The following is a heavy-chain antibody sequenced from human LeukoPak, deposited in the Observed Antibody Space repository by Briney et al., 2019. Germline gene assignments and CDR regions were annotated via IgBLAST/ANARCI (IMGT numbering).Heavy chain of an antibody. CDR1: GFTFSSYW. Sequence: GGSLRLSCAASGFTFSSYWMQWVRQAPGKGLVWVSRISGDGSSTGYTDSVKGRFTISRDNAKNTLYLQMNSLRVEDTAVYYCARDWWGSSDYWGQGTLVTVSS. V-gene: IGHV3-74*01. CDR3: ARDWWGSSDY. D-gene: IGHD2-21*01. J-gene: IGHJ4*02. CDR2: ISGDGSST.